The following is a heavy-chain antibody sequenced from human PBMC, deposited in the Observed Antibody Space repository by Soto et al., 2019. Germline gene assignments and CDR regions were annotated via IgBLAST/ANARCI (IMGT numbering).Heavy chain of an antibody. D-gene: IGHD3-3*01. Sequence: EEQLLESGGGWVQPGGSLRLSCAASGFTFSSYDMSWVRQAPGKGLEWVSAINGNGGSAYYADSVKGRFTISRDNSRNTLYVQMNSLRSEDTAIYYCGKEDDLWTNGHFDIWGQGTLVTVSS. CDR3: GKEDDLWTNGHFDI. V-gene: IGHV3-23*01. J-gene: IGHJ3*02. CDR2: INGNGGSA. CDR1: GFTFSSYD.